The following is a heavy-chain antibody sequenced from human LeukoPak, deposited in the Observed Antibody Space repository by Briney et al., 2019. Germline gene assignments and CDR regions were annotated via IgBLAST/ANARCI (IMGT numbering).Heavy chain of an antibody. J-gene: IGHJ4*02. CDR3: ASSPPRRIQLWLRDY. Sequence: SQTRSLTCTVSGGSISSGGYYWSWIRQPPGKGLEWIGEINHSGSTNYNPSLKSRVTISVDTSKNQFSLKLSSVTAADTAVYYCASSPPRRIQLWLRDYWGQGTLVTVSS. D-gene: IGHD5-18*01. CDR2: INHSGST. CDR1: GGSISSGGYY. V-gene: IGHV4-30-2*01.